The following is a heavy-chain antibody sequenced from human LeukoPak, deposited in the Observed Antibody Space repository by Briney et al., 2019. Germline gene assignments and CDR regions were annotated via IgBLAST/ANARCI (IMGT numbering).Heavy chain of an antibody. Sequence: ASVKVSCKASGYTFTSYYMHWVRQAPGQGLEWMGIINPSGGSTSYAQKFQGRVTMTRDTSTCTVYMELSSLRSEDTAVYYCARDGEPLAGTYYFDYWGQGTLVTVSS. J-gene: IGHJ4*02. CDR3: ARDGEPLAGTYYFDY. V-gene: IGHV1-46*01. CDR2: INPSGGST. D-gene: IGHD1-1*01. CDR1: GYTFTSYY.